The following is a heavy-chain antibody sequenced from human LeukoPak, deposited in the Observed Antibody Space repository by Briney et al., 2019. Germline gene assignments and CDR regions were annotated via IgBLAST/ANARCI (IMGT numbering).Heavy chain of an antibody. J-gene: IGHJ6*03. CDR3: ARKKSVYRSSSSTYYYMDV. D-gene: IGHD6-6*01. CDR2: ISGSGSNT. CDR1: GFTFSSYS. V-gene: IGHV3-21*06. Sequence: GGSLRLSCAASGFTFSSYSMNWVRQAPGKGLEWVSAISGSGSNTYYADSVKGRFTISRDNSKSTLYLQMNSLRAEDTAVYHCARKKSVYRSSSSTYYYMDVWGKGTTVTVSS.